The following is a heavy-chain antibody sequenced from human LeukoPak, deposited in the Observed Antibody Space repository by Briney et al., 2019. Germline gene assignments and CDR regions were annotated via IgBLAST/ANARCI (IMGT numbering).Heavy chain of an antibody. Sequence: PSETLSLTCTVSGGSISSSSYYWGWIRQPPGKGLEWIGSIYYSGSTYYNPSLKSRVTISVDTSKNQFSLKLSSVTAADTAVYYCARTDLTWSSGSVDYWGQGTLVTVSS. D-gene: IGHD6-19*01. V-gene: IGHV4-39*07. J-gene: IGHJ4*02. CDR3: ARTDLTWSSGSVDY. CDR2: IYYSGST. CDR1: GGSISSSSYY.